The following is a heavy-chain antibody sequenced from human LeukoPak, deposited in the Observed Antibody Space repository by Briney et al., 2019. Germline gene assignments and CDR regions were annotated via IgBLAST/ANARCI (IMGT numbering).Heavy chain of an antibody. CDR1: GYSCSTYG. D-gene: IGHD2-15*01. CDR2: ISSASGGRA. CDR3: GRAPEVGLLTWGGATPLDY. V-gene: IGHV1-18*01. J-gene: IGHJ4*02. Sequence: ASLKVSCKTSGYSCSTYGISWLRLTHTPRLEWMRRISSASGGRATNQKKFQGRMTWTKNTATATALQKMRDLASNNTATYYWGRAPEVGLLTWGGATPLDYWGQGTLVTVSS.